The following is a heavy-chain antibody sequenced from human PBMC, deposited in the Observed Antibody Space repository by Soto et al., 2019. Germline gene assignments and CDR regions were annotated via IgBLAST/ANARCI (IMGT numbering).Heavy chain of an antibody. CDR2: ISYDGSNK. J-gene: IGHJ6*02. Sequence: GGSLRLSCAASGFTFSSYGMHWVRQAPGKGLEWVAVISYDGSNKYYADSVKGRFTISRDNSKNTLYLQMNSLRAEDTAVYYCARKPWGYYDILTGPDYYYYGMDVWGQGTTVTVSS. V-gene: IGHV3-30*03. CDR3: ARKPWGYYDILTGPDYYYYGMDV. CDR1: GFTFSSYG. D-gene: IGHD3-9*01.